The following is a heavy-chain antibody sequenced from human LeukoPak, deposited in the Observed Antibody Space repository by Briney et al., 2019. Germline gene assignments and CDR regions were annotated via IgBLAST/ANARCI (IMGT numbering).Heavy chain of an antibody. J-gene: IGHJ3*02. D-gene: IGHD1-26*01. CDR1: GFTFSSYS. CDR3: ARGEEWELVDDTFDS. CDR2: ISSSSSPI. Sequence: GGSLRLSCAASGFTFSSYSMDWVRQAPGKGLEWVSYISSSSSPIYYADSVKGRFTISRDNAKNSLYLQMNSLRAEDTAVYYCARGEEWELVDDTFDSWGQGTMVTVSS. V-gene: IGHV3-48*01.